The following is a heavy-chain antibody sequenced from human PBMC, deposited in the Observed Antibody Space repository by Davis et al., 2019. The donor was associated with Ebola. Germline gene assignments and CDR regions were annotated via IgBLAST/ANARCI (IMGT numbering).Heavy chain of an antibody. J-gene: IGHJ6*02. CDR2: IIPIVGIA. CDR1: GGTFSSDG. CDR3: ARGGTWNLDYGMDV. Sequence: AASVKVSCKASGGTFSSDGISWVRQAPGQGLEWMGRIIPIVGIANYAPKFQGRVTSTADKSTSTANMEVNSLRSEDTAVYYCARGGTWNLDYGMDVWGQGTTVTVSS. D-gene: IGHD1-1*01. V-gene: IGHV1-69*04.